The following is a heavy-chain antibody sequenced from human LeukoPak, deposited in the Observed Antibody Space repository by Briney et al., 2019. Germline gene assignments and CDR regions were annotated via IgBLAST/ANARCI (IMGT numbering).Heavy chain of an antibody. CDR1: GASVSSNSAG. CDR3: ERDHVFYGAGIYYTPYYFDY. J-gene: IGHJ4*02. D-gene: IGHD3-10*01. Sequence: SQTLSLTCAISGASVSSNSAGWSWIRQSPSRGLEWLGRTYYRSKWYNDSAVSVKSRITINPDTSKNQFSLQLNSVTPEDTAVFYCERDHVFYGAGIYYTPYYFDYWAKEPLVTVSS. CDR2: TYYRSKWYN. V-gene: IGHV6-1*01.